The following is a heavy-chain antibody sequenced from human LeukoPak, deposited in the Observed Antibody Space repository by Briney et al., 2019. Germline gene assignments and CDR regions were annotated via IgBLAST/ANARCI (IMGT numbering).Heavy chain of an antibody. J-gene: IGHJ5*02. CDR1: GGPFSGYY. D-gene: IGHD3-3*01. V-gene: IGHV4-34*01. CDR3: ARGLNTIFGVVIQLRGRAWFDP. Sequence: SETLSLTCADYGGPFSGYYWSGIRQPPGKGLEWIGEINHSGSTNYNPSLKSRVTISVDTSKNQFSLKLSSVTAADTAVYYCARGLNTIFGVVIQLRGRAWFDPWGQGTLVTVSS. CDR2: INHSGST.